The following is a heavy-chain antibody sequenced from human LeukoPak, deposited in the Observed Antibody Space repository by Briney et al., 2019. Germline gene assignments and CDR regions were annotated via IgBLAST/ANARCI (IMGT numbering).Heavy chain of an antibody. V-gene: IGHV1-24*01. Sequence: GASVKVSCKVSGYTLTELSMHWVRQARGKALEGMGGCYPECGETIYAQKFHGRVTINEDTSTDTAYVELSALRFEDTAVYYCATSASRDYWRRGTLVSVSS. CDR2: CYPECGET. CDR3: ATSASRDY. CDR1: GYTLTELS. J-gene: IGHJ4*02.